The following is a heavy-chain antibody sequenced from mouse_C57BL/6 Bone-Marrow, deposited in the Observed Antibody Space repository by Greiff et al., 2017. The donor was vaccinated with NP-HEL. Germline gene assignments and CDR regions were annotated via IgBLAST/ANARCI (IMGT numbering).Heavy chain of an antibody. CDR3: ARDGGGGYSQGYFDV. V-gene: IGHV7-3*01. D-gene: IGHD2-3*01. Sequence: EVKLMESGGGLVQPGGSLSLSCAASGFTLTDYYMSWVRQPPGKALEWLGFIRNKANGYTTEYSASVQGRFTITGDKSQSILYIQMNALSADDSATYYCARDGGGGYSQGYFDVWGTGTTVTVSS. CDR2: IRNKANGYTT. CDR1: GFTLTDYY. J-gene: IGHJ1*03.